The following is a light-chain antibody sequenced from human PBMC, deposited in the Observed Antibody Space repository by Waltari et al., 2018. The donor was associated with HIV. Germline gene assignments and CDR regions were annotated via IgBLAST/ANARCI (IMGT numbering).Light chain of an antibody. CDR2: EVT. Sequence: QSALTQPASVSGSPGQSINISCIGTSSYVGTYDLVSWYHQHPGEAPKLLISEVTKRPSVIAVRFSGSKSGNTASLTISGLQAEDEGDYYCCSYAIPTTSVIFGGGTRLTVL. V-gene: IGLV2-23*02. J-gene: IGLJ2*01. CDR1: SSYVGTYDL. CDR3: CSYAIPTTSVI.